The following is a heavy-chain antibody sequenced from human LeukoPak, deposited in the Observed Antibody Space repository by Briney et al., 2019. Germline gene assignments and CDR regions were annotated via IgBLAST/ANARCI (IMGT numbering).Heavy chain of an antibody. V-gene: IGHV4-38-2*02. CDR2: IYHSGST. J-gene: IGHJ6*03. CDR3: ARQVVVAATPTYFYYYMDV. Sequence: SETLSLTCTVSGYSISSGYYWGWIRQPPGKGLEWIGSIYHSGSTYYNPSLKSRVTMSVDTSKNQFSLKLSSVTAADTAVYYCARQVVVAATPTYFYYYMDVWGKGTTVTISS. CDR1: GYSISSGYY. D-gene: IGHD2-15*01.